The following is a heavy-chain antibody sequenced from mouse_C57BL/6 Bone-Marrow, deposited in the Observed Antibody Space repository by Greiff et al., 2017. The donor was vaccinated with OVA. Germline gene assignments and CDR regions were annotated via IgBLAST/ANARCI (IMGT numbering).Heavy chain of an antibody. CDR1: GSTFTSYW. V-gene: IGHV1-64*01. J-gene: IGHJ4*01. CDR3: ARVPTTRGYYYAMDY. CDR2: IHPNSGST. Sequence: QVQLQQPGAELVKPGASVKLSCKASGSTFTSYWMHWVKQRPGQGLEWIGMIHPNSGSTNYNEKFKSKATLTVDKSSSTAYMQLSSLTSEDSAVYYCARVPTTRGYYYAMDYWGQGTSVTVSS. D-gene: IGHD2-14*01.